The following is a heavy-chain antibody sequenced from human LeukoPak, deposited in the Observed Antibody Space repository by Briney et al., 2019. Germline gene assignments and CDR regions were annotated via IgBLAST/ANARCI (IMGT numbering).Heavy chain of an antibody. CDR1: GXTLRNYW. D-gene: IGHD6-19*01. CDR3: AKEKSSGFDY. Sequence: GGSLRLSCAASGXTLRNYWMHWVRQVPGKGMAWVSRISSDGSSTTYADSVKGRFTISRDNAKNTLHLQMNDLRAEDTAVYYCAKEKSSGFDYWGQGTLVTVSS. V-gene: IGHV3-74*01. J-gene: IGHJ4*02. CDR2: ISSDGSST.